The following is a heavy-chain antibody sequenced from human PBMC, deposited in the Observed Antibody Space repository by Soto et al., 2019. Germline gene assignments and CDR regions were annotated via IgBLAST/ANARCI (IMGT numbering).Heavy chain of an antibody. V-gene: IGHV3-23*01. Sequence: EVQLLQSGGELVQPGESLRISCAAAGFILNKYAMTWVRQAPGKGLEWVSAISGDGDTTYYADSVKGRFTISRDNSKNTLFLQMNSLRDDDTALYYCASPKVTSSWSSDYWGQGTLVTVSS. CDR1: GFILNKYA. CDR2: ISGDGDTT. CDR3: ASPKVTSSWSSDY. D-gene: IGHD6-13*01. J-gene: IGHJ4*02.